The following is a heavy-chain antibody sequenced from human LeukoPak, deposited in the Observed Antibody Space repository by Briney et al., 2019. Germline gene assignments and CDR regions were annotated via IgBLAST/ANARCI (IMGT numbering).Heavy chain of an antibody. D-gene: IGHD6-19*01. V-gene: IGHV4-31*03. Sequence: PSETLSLTCTVSGGSISSGGYYWSWIRQHPGKGLEWIGYIHYTGSTYYNPSPKSRVSMSVDTSKNEFSLRLSSVTAADTAVYYCARVIAVAWFDPWGQGTLVTVSS. CDR1: GGSISSGGYY. CDR3: ARVIAVAWFDP. J-gene: IGHJ5*02. CDR2: IHYTGST.